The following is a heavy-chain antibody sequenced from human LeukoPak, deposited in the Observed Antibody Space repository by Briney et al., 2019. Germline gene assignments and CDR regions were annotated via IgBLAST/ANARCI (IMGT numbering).Heavy chain of an antibody. V-gene: IGHV3-11*01. CDR1: GFIFSDYY. D-gene: IGHD3-22*01. Sequence: GGSLRLSCAASGFIFSDYYMSWIRQAPGKGLEWVSYINIGGDIIYYADSVRGRFTISRDNAKNSLYLQMNSLRAEDTAVYYCAKDSVPNYYYDSSGYYPDAFDIWGQGTMVTVSS. J-gene: IGHJ3*02. CDR3: AKDSVPNYYYDSSGYYPDAFDI. CDR2: INIGGDII.